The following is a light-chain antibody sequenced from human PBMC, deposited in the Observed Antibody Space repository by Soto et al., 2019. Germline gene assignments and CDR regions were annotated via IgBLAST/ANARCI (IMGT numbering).Light chain of an antibody. V-gene: IGKV3-11*01. Sequence: EVVLTQSPATLSMSPGERVTLSCRASQSVSTFVAWYQHKPGQAPRPVIYDTFKRAPGVPDRFSGGGSGTDFSLTISSLEPEDFAVYYCQHRARWPMPFGQGTRLELK. CDR2: DTF. J-gene: IGKJ5*01. CDR3: QHRARWPMP. CDR1: QSVSTF.